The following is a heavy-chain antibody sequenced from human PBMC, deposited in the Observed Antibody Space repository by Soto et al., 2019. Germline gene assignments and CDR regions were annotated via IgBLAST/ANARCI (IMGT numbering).Heavy chain of an antibody. J-gene: IGHJ5*02. CDR1: GGTISSWY. CDR2: IYYSGST. Sequence: SETLSLTCTVSGGTISSWYWSWIRQPPGKGLEWIGYIYYSGSTNCNPSLKSRVTISVDTSKNQFSLKLSSVTAADTAVYYCARAMVVTQNWFDPWGQGTLVTVSS. CDR3: ARAMVVTQNWFDP. V-gene: IGHV4-59*08. D-gene: IGHD2-21*02.